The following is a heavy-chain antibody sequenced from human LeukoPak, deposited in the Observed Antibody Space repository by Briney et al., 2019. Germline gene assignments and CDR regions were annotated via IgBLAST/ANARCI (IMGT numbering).Heavy chain of an antibody. D-gene: IGHD6-19*01. CDR1: VYTLSIYW. CDR2: IYSGGST. Sequence: GVSVSLSCAASVYTLSIYWMHCLRQARGRGRGGGSDIYSGGSTYFADSVKGRFTISRDNSKNALYLQMHSLRAEDTAVYDCARENALQRHPYSSGWDWDYWGQGTLVTVSS. V-gene: IGHV3-66*01. J-gene: IGHJ4*02. CDR3: ARENALQRHPYSSGWDWDY.